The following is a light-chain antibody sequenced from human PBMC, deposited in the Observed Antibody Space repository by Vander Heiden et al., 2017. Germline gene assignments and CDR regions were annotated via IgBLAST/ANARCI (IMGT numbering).Light chain of an antibody. J-gene: IGKJ2*03. CDR2: QAS. V-gene: IGKV1-5*03. CDR1: QNISTW. CDR3: QQYNSYPYS. Sequence: DIQMTQSPSTLSSSVGDRVTIPCRASQNISTWLAWYQQKPGKAPRPLLYQASKLENGVPSRFTGSWSWTEFTLTINSLQADDFASYYCQQYNSYPYSFGQGTKLEIK.